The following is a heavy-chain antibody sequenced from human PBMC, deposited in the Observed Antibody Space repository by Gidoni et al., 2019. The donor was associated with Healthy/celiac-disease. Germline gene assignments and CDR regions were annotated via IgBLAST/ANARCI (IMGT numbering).Heavy chain of an antibody. CDR3: ARVSIAAAALWFDP. J-gene: IGHJ5*02. CDR2: IYYSGST. CDR1: GGSIRRGDYY. V-gene: IGHV4-30-4*01. Sequence: QVQLQESGPGLVKPSQTLSLTCTVSGGSIRRGDYYWGWIRQPPGKGLEWIGYIYYSGSTYYNPSLKSRVTISVDTSKNQFSLKLSSVTAADTAVYYCARVSIAAAALWFDPWGQGTLVTVSS. D-gene: IGHD6-13*01.